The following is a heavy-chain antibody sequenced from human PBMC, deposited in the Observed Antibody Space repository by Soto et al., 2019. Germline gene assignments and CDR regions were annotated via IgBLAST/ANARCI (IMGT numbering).Heavy chain of an antibody. J-gene: IGHJ4*02. Sequence: SETLSLTCTVSGGSLTSYYWSWIRQPPGKGLEWIGFVYYTGIARYNPSLKSRVTISVDTSKNQFSLKLSSVTAADTAVYYCARRWGDYFDYWGQGTLVTVSS. CDR2: VYYTGIA. CDR1: GGSLTSYY. V-gene: IGHV4-59*08. D-gene: IGHD3-16*01. CDR3: ARRWGDYFDY.